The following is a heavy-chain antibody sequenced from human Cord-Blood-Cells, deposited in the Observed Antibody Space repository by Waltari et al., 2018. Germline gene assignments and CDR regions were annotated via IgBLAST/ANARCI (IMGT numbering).Heavy chain of an antibody. D-gene: IGHD6-6*01. CDR3: ARQGRRGSSSSPPDY. Sequence: EVQLVQSGAEVKTPGEALKISCKGSGYSFPRPRLRWGRPMPGKGREWMGIIYPGDSDTRYSPSFQGQVTISADKSISTAYLQWSSLKASDTAMYYCARQGRRGSSSSPPDYWGQGTLVTVSS. CDR1: GYSFPRPR. CDR2: IYPGDSDT. J-gene: IGHJ4*02. V-gene: IGHV5-51*01.